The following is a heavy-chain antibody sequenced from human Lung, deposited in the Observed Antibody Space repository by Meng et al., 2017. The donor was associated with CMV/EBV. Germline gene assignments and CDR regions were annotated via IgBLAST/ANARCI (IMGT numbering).Heavy chain of an antibody. CDR1: GYTFTTYD. CDR2: MNPNSGNT. D-gene: IGHD2-2*01. J-gene: IGHJ6*02. V-gene: IGHV1-8*01. CDR3: ARTRIEVEPDGRKIKYYNYGLDV. Sequence: ASVXVSXKASGYTFTTYDINWVRQATGQGLEWMGWMNPNSGNTGYAQKFQGRVTLTRVTSISTAYMELSSLTSDDTAVYYCARTRIEVEPDGRKIKYYNYGLDVWXQGTRVTVSS.